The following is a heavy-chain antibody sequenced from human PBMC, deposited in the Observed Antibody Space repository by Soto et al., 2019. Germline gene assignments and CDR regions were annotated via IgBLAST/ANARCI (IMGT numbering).Heavy chain of an antibody. CDR1: GFTVSGNY. V-gene: IGHV3-53*04. Sequence: EVQLVESGGGLVQPGGSLRLSCAASGFTVSGNYMSWVRQAPGKGLEWVSVIYSGGNTYYADSVKGRFTISRHNSENTLYLQMNSLRAEDTAVYYCTIAAWGLGFGYMDVWGKGTTVTVSS. D-gene: IGHD3-10*01. J-gene: IGHJ6*03. CDR2: IYSGGNT. CDR3: TIAAWGLGFGYMDV.